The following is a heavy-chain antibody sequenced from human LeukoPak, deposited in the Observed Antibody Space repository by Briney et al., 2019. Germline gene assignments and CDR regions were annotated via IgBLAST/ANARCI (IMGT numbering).Heavy chain of an antibody. CDR1: GYSFTSYW. V-gene: IGHV5-10-1*01. CDR2: IDPSDSYT. CDR3: ARHGNAFDI. J-gene: IGHJ3*02. Sequence: GASRQISCKGSGYSFTSYWISWVRQLPGKGLEWMGRIDPSDSYTNYSPSFQGHVTISADNSISTAYLQWSSLKASDTAMYYCARHGNAFDIWGQGTMVTVSS.